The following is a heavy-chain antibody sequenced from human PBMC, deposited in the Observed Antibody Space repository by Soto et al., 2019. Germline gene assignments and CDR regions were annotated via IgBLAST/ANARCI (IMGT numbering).Heavy chain of an antibody. Sequence: SETLSLTCAVYGGSFSGYYWSWIRQPPGKGLEWIGEINHSGSTNYNPSLKSRVTISVDTSKNQFSLKLSSVTAADTAVYYCARGSGGAGAGHTSDFDYWGQGTLVTVSS. V-gene: IGHV4-34*01. D-gene: IGHD3-10*01. CDR1: GGSFSGYY. CDR3: ARGSGGAGAGHTSDFDY. J-gene: IGHJ4*02. CDR2: INHSGST.